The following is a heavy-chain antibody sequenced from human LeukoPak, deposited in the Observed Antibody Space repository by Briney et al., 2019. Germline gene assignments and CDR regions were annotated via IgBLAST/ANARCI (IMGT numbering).Heavy chain of an antibody. CDR2: INPYSGAT. V-gene: IGHV1-2*02. CDR1: GYTFTDYF. D-gene: IGHD5-18*01. CDR3: ARPITKYTAVVWDY. Sequence: ASVTVSCKTSGYTFTDYFINWVRQAPGQGLEWMGWINPYSGATNYVQKFQGRVLMTRDTSIGTAYMELSSLRSDDTAIYYCARPITKYTAVVWDYWGQGTLVTVSS. J-gene: IGHJ4*02.